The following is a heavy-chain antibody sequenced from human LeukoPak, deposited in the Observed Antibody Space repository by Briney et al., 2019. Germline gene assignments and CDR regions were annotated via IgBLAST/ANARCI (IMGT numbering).Heavy chain of an antibody. CDR3: ARRAASLRYFDWLTTVNDAFDI. CDR2: IYSGGST. CDR1: GFTVSSNY. V-gene: IGHV3-53*01. J-gene: IGHJ3*02. D-gene: IGHD3-9*01. Sequence: GGSLRLSCAASGFTVSSNYMSWVRQAPGKGLEWVSVIYSGGSTYYAGSVKGRSTISRDNSKNTLYLQMNSLRAEDTAVYYCARRAASLRYFDWLTTVNDAFDIWGQGTMVTVSS.